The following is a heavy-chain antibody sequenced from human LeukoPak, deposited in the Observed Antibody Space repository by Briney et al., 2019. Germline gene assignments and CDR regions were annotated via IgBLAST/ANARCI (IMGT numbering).Heavy chain of an antibody. Sequence: GESLKISCKASGFTFAKNWIGWVRQMPGKGLEWMGIIYPGDSDTRYSPSFQGQVTMSVDKAISTAYLQWSSLKASDTAMYYCARHPGSGTYVRFDYWGQGTLVTVSS. V-gene: IGHV5-51*01. CDR2: IYPGDSDT. CDR3: ARHPGSGTYVRFDY. D-gene: IGHD3-10*01. CDR1: GFTFAKNW. J-gene: IGHJ4*02.